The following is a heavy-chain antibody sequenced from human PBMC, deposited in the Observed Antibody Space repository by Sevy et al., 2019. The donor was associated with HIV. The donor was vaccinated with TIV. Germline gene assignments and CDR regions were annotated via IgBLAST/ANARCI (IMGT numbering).Heavy chain of an antibody. Sequence: GGSLRLACAASGFTFNRYSMHWVRQAPGKGLEWVATISLDATNKHYPDSVKGRFTISRDNFQNSLFLQMDSLRPEDTAVYYCALERLSSDVAEYFQNWAQGTLVTVSS. CDR3: ALERLSSDVAEYFQN. CDR1: GFTFNRYS. J-gene: IGHJ1*01. V-gene: IGHV3-30-3*01. CDR2: ISLDATNK. D-gene: IGHD1-1*01.